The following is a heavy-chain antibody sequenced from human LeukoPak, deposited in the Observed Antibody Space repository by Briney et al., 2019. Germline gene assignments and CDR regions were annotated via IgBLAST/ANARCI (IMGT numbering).Heavy chain of an antibody. CDR2: IYYSGST. J-gene: IGHJ6*02. CDR1: GGSISSGGYY. CDR3: ARDRPNYGMDV. V-gene: IGHV4-61*08. Sequence: PSQTLSLTCTVSGGSISSGGYYWSWIRQHPGKGLEWIGYIYYSGSTNYNPSLKSRVTISVDTSKNQFSLKLSSVTAAGTAVYYCARDRPNYGMDVWGQGTTVTVSS. D-gene: IGHD6-6*01.